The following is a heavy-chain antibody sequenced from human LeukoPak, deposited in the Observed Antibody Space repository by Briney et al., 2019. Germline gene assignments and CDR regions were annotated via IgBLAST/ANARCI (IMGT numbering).Heavy chain of an antibody. CDR2: ISYEGSNE. Sequence: GRSLRLFCAASGFTFSSYVMHWVRQAPGKGREWVAIISYEGSNEYYADSVKGRFTISRDNSKSTLYLQMNSLRAEDTAVYYCAKDWGEYFDYVWGSFTSFDSWGQGTLVTVSS. CDR3: AKDWGEYFDYVWGSFTSFDS. CDR1: GFTFSSYV. V-gene: IGHV3-30*04. J-gene: IGHJ4*02. D-gene: IGHD3-16*01.